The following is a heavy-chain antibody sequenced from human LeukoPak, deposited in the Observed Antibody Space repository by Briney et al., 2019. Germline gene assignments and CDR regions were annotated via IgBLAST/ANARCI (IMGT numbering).Heavy chain of an antibody. V-gene: IGHV3-74*01. J-gene: IGHJ4*02. CDR1: GFTFSSYW. D-gene: IGHD2-15*01. CDR2: INGDGSST. Sequence: GGSLRLSCAASGFTFSSYWMHWVRQAPGKGLVWVSRINGDGSSTSYADSVKGRFTIPRDNAKNTLYLQMNSLRAEDTAVYYCARGVLLDYWGQGTLVTVSS. CDR3: ARGVLLDY.